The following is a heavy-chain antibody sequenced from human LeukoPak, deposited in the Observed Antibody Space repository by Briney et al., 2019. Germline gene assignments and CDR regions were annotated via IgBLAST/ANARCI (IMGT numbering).Heavy chain of an antibody. V-gene: IGHV3-9*01. J-gene: IGHJ4*01. Sequence: GGSLRLSCAASGFTFDDYAMHWVRQAPGKGLEWVSGISWNSGSIGYADPVKGRFTISRDNAKNSLYLQMNSLRAEDTALYYCAKGQTTVTTHFDSWGQGTLVTVSS. CDR2: ISWNSGSI. CDR1: GFTFDDYA. D-gene: IGHD4-17*01. CDR3: AKGQTTVTTHFDS.